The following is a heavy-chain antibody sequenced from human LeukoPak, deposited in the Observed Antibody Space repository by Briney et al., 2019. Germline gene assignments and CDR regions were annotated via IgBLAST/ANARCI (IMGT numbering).Heavy chain of an antibody. V-gene: IGHV1-69*05. D-gene: IGHD6-13*01. CDR1: GGTFSSYD. J-gene: IGHJ1*01. CDR3: ASPILAAAGTGYFQH. Sequence: GASVKVSCKASGGTFSSYDISWVRQAPGQGLEWMGGINPIFGTANSAQKFQGRVTITTDESTTTAYMELSSLRSEDTAVYYCASPILAAAGTGYFQHWGQGTLVTVYS. CDR2: INPIFGTA.